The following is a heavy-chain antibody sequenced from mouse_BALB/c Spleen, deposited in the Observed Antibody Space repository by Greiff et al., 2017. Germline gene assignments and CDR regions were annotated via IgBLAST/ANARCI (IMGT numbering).Heavy chain of an antibody. CDR2: ISSGSSTI. V-gene: IGHV5-17*02. Sequence: EVKLVESGGGLVQPGGSRKLSCAASGFTFSSFGMHWVRQAPEKGLEWVAYISSGSSTIYYADTVKGRFTISRDNPKNTLFLQMTSLRSEDTAMYYCARRDGNSYYYAMDYWGQGTSVTVSS. CDR3: ARRDGNSYYYAMDY. CDR1: GFTFSSFG. J-gene: IGHJ4*01. D-gene: IGHD2-1*01.